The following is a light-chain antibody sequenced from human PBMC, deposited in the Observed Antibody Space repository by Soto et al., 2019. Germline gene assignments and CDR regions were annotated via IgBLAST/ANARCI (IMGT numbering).Light chain of an antibody. Sequence: DIQLTHSPSSLAASAVDRVTITCLASQSISSYLNWYQQKPGKAPKLLIYAASSLQSGVPSRFSGSGSGTDFTLTISSLQPEDFETYYCQQSYSTPRTFGQGTTVDIK. J-gene: IGKJ1*01. CDR3: QQSYSTPRT. V-gene: IGKV1-39*01. CDR2: AAS. CDR1: QSISSY.